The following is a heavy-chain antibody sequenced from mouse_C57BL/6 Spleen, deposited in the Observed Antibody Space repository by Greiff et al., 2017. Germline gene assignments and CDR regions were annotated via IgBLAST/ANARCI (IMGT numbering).Heavy chain of an antibody. J-gene: IGHJ2*01. V-gene: IGHV1-76*01. CDR3: ARSKGYPFDY. Sequence: QVQLQQSGAELVRPGASVKLSCKASGYTFTDYYINWVKQRPGQGLEWIARIYPGSGNTYYNETFKGKATLTAEKSSSTAYMPLSSLTSEDSAVYFCARSKGYPFDYWGQGTTLTVSS. CDR2: IYPGSGNT. CDR1: GYTFTDYY. D-gene: IGHD2-2*01.